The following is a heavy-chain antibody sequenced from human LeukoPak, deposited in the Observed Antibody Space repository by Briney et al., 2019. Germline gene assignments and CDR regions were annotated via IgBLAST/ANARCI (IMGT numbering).Heavy chain of an antibody. CDR3: ARDLRLSPYSGGWPLDY. D-gene: IGHD6-19*01. Sequence: SETLSLTCTVSGYSISSGYYWGWIRQPPGKGLEWIGSIYHNGNTFYNPSLESRITISVDTSKNQFSLKLSSVTAADTAVYYCARDLRLSPYSGGWPLDYWGQGTLVTVSS. CDR1: GYSISSGYY. CDR2: IYHNGNT. J-gene: IGHJ4*02. V-gene: IGHV4-38-2*02.